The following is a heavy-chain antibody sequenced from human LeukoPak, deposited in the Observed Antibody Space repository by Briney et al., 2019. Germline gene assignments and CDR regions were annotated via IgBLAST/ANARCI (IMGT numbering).Heavy chain of an antibody. Sequence: EASVKVSCKASGYTFTGYYMHWVRQAPGQGLEWMGWINPNSGGTNYAQKFQGRVTMTRDTSISTAYMELSRLRSDDTAVYYCARSLTRDSPALNWGQGTLVTVSS. J-gene: IGHJ4*02. V-gene: IGHV1-2*02. CDR3: ARSLTRDSPALN. CDR2: INPNSGGT. CDR1: GYTFTGYY. D-gene: IGHD3-22*01.